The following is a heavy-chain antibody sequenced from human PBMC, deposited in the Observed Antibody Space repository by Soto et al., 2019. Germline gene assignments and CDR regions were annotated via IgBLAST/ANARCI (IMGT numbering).Heavy chain of an antibody. CDR2: IIPIFGTA. CDR3: ARLYYDILTGYNLGPIDY. CDR1: GATFSSYA. V-gene: IGHV1-69*13. Sequence: GAPVKVSCKASGATFSSYAISWVRQAPGQGLEWMGGIIPIFGTANYAQKFQGRVTIPADESTSTAYMELSSLRSEDTAVYYCARLYYDILTGYNLGPIDYWGQGTLVTVSS. D-gene: IGHD3-9*01. J-gene: IGHJ4*02.